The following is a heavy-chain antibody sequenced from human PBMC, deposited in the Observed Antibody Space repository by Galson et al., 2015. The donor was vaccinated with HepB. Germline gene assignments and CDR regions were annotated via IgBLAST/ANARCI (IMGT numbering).Heavy chain of an antibody. V-gene: IGHV3-7*01. CDR3: ARDGSFGFYYNYYGMDV. CDR1: GLTFSSYW. J-gene: IGHJ6*02. CDR2: IKEDGSEK. Sequence: SLRLSCAASGLTFSSYWMSWVRHAPGKGLEWLANIKEDGSEKYSVDSVKGRFTISRDNAKNSLHLQMNSLRAEDTAIYYCARDGSFGFYYNYYGMDVWGQGTTVTVSS. D-gene: IGHD3-10*01.